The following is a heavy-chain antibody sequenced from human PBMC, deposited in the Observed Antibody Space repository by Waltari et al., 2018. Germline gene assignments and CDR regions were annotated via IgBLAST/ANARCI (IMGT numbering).Heavy chain of an antibody. CDR3: ARWRPPDYGLDN. J-gene: IGHJ4*02. CDR2: INPKTGKS. D-gene: IGHD4-17*01. V-gene: IGHV7-4-1*02. Sequence: QVQLVQSGSELKKHGTSVKISCKASGYTVTDYSLNWVRQASGQGFEWMARINPKTGKSTYAPDFTGRFVVSLDTSVSTAYLEIISLKAEDTAVYYCARWRPPDYGLDNWGQGTLVTVSA. CDR1: GYTVTDYS.